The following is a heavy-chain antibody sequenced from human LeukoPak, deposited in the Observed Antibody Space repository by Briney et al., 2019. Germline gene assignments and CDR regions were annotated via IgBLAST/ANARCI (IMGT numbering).Heavy chain of an antibody. Sequence: GGSLRLSCAASGFTVSSNYMSWVRQAPGKGLEGVSVIYSGGSTYYTDSVKGRFTISRDNSKNTLYLQMNSLRAEDTAVYYCARVSGSGSYKSFDYWGQGTLVTVSS. V-gene: IGHV3-53*01. D-gene: IGHD3-10*01. CDR2: IYSGGST. J-gene: IGHJ4*02. CDR1: GFTVSSNY. CDR3: ARVSGSGSYKSFDY.